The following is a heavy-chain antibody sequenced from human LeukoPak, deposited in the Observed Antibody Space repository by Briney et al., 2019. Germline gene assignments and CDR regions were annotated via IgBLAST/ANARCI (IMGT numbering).Heavy chain of an antibody. CDR1: GASISTSDNY. J-gene: IGHJ4*02. Sequence: SETLSLTCSVSGASISTSDNYWGCIRQPPGKGLEWIGNIFYTGSTDYSTSLTSRYAISLDTSRNSFSLTVTSVAATDTAVYYCVRPTRGPYYFDSWGQGILVTVSS. D-gene: IGHD5-24*01. V-gene: IGHV4-39*02. CDR3: VRPTRGPYYFDS. CDR2: IFYTGST.